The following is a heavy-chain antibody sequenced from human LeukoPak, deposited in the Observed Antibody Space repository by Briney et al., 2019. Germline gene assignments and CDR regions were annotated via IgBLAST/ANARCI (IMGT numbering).Heavy chain of an antibody. V-gene: IGHV3-23*01. D-gene: IGHD3-9*01. J-gene: IGHJ4*02. CDR2: ISGGGGST. Sequence: GGSLRLSCAASGFTFSSYAMSWVRQAPGKGLEWVSAISGGGGSTYYADSVKGRFTISRDNSKNTLYLQMNSLRAEDTAVYYCAKDSDYDILTGYYHDYWGQGTLVTVSS. CDR3: AKDSDYDILTGYYHDY. CDR1: GFTFSSYA.